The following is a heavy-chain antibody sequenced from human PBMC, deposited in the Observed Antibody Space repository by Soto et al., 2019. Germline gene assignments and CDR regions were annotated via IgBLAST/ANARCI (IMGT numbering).Heavy chain of an antibody. CDR2: INDGNGNT. Sequence: ASVKVSCKASGGTFNNYVINWVRQAPGQRLEWMGWINDGNGNTKYSQKFQGRVTITRDTSASTAYMELSSLRSEDTAVYYCARDKVDYDILTGYKLTYGMDVWGQGTTVTVSS. J-gene: IGHJ6*02. CDR1: GGTFNNYV. CDR3: ARDKVDYDILTGYKLTYGMDV. V-gene: IGHV1-3*01. D-gene: IGHD3-9*01.